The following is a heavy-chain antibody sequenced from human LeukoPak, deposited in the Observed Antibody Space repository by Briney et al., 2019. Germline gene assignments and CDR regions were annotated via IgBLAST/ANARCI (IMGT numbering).Heavy chain of an antibody. CDR3: AKVAHYYYGSESYYFFEH. Sequence: GGSLRLSCTASGFTFRSYSMNWVRQAPGKGLEWVSYISSSSSTIYYADSVRGRFTISRDNAKNSLYLQMNSLRVEDTAIYYCAKVAHYYYGSESYYFFEHWGQGTPVTASS. CDR1: GFTFRSYS. J-gene: IGHJ4*02. V-gene: IGHV3-48*04. CDR2: ISSSSSTI. D-gene: IGHD3-10*01.